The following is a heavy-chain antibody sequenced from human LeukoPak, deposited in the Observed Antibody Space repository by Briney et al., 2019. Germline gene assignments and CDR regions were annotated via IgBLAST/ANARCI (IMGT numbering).Heavy chain of an antibody. CDR3: AKDDRYGSGSPFGP. Sequence: GGSLRLSCAASGFTFDDYAMHWVRQAPGKGLEWVSLISGDGDSTYYADSVKGRFTISRDNSKNSLYLQMNSLRTEDTALYYCAKDDRYGSGSPFGPWGQGTLVTVSS. D-gene: IGHD3-10*01. CDR2: ISGDGDST. V-gene: IGHV3-43*02. J-gene: IGHJ5*02. CDR1: GFTFDDYA.